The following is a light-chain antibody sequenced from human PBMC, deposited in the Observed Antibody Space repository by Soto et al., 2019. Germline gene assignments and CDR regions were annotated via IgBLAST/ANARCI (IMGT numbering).Light chain of an antibody. J-gene: IGLJ7*01. CDR3: CSYGGSRAV. Sequence: QSALTQPASVSGSPGQSITISCTGTSSDVGSHNLVSWYQQHPGQAPKLMIYEVSKRPLGVSARFSASKSGNTASLTISGLPAEDEADHYCCSYGGSRAVFGGGTQLPVL. CDR2: EVS. CDR1: SSDVGSHNL. V-gene: IGLV2-23*02.